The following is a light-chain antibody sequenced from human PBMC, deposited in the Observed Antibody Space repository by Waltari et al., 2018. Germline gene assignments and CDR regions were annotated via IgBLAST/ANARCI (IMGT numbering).Light chain of an antibody. CDR1: ASDGP. V-gene: IGLV2-8*01. CDR3: SSDAVSDNFYD. CDR2: EVS. J-gene: IGLJ1*01. Sequence: QSALTQPPSASGSPGQSVTISCTGTASDGPVLSYQQHPGKAPKLLIYEVSKRPSGVPARFSGSKSGKTASLTVSGLQTEDEADYYCSSDAVSDNFYDFGTGTRVTVL.